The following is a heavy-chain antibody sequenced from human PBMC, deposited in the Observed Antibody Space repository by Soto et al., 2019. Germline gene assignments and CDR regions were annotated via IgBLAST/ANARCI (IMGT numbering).Heavy chain of an antibody. J-gene: IGHJ6*04. Sequence: EVQLVESGGGLVQPGGSLRLSCAASGFTLSGRLMHWVRQAPGTGLVWVSGIDNAGTDSTYAVSVKGLFNSSRDNAKNMLHLQMNIRRRVGTAVFFCARGLYGPDVWGKGTTVTVSS. CDR1: GFTLSGRL. D-gene: IGHD2-8*01. CDR3: ARGLYGPDV. CDR2: IDNAGTDS. V-gene: IGHV3-74*01.